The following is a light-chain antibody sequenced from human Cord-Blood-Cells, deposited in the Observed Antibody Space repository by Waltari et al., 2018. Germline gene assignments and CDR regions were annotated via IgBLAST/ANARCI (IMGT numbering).Light chain of an antibody. CDR1: RGHSSYA. CDR3: QTWGTGIVV. CDR2: LNSDGSH. Sequence: TLSRGHSSYAIAWHQQQPEKGPRYLMKLNSDGSHSKGDGIPDRFSGSSSGAERYLTISSLQSEDEADYYCQTWGTGIVVFGGGTKLTVL. V-gene: IGLV4-69*01. J-gene: IGLJ2*01.